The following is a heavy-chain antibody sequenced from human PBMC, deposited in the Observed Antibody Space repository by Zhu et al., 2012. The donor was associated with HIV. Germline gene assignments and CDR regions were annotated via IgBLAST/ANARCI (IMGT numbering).Heavy chain of an antibody. CDR2: IYYSGTT. J-gene: IGHJ4*02. D-gene: IGHD3-9*01. V-gene: IGHV4-59*11. CDR1: RGSISGHF. Sequence: QVQLQESGPGLLKPSETLSLTCTVSRGSISGHFWTWIRQPPGKGLEWIGYIYYSGTTNYNPSLKSRLTISVETSKNQFSLKLRSVTAADTAVYYCARGRFVSDWYPSFDYWGQGTLVTVSS. CDR3: ARGRFVSDWYPSFDY.